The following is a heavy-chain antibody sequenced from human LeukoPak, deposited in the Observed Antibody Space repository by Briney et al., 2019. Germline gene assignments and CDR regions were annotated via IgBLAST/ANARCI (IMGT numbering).Heavy chain of an antibody. CDR3: AREYIKDYYGSGLHH. D-gene: IGHD3-10*01. V-gene: IGHV1-46*01. CDR2: INPSGGST. Sequence: ASVKVSCKASGYTFTSYYMHWVRQAPGQGLEWMGIINPSGGSTSYAQKFQGRVTMTRDTSTSTVYMELSSLRSEDTAVYYCAREYIKDYYGSGLHHWGQGTLVTVSS. CDR1: GYTFTSYY. J-gene: IGHJ1*01.